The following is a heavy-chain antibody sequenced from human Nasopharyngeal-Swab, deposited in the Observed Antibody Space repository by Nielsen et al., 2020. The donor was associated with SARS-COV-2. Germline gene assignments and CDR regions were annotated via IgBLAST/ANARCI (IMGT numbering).Heavy chain of an antibody. J-gene: IGHJ6*02. CDR1: GGSISSGGYS. V-gene: IGHV4-31*11. CDR3: ARDYRGAGYYYYGMDV. CDR2: ISYRGST. D-gene: IGHD1-26*01. Sequence: SETLSLTCAVSGGSISSGGYSWSWIRQPPGKGLEWIGYISYRGSTYYNPSLKSRVTISVDTSKNQVSLNLSSVTAADTAVYYCARDYRGAGYYYYGMDVWGQGTTVTVSS.